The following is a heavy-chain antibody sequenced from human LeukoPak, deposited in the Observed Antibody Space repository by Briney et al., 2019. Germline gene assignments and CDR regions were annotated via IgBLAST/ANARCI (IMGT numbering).Heavy chain of an antibody. Sequence: SVKASCKASGGTFSSYAISWVRQAPGQGLEWMGRIIPILGIANYAQKFQGRVTITADKSTSTAYMELSSLRSEDTAVYYCARLPSGIAVAGAPFDYWGQGTLVTVSS. CDR3: ARLPSGIAVAGAPFDY. CDR1: GGTFSSYA. D-gene: IGHD6-19*01. CDR2: IIPILGIA. J-gene: IGHJ4*02. V-gene: IGHV1-69*04.